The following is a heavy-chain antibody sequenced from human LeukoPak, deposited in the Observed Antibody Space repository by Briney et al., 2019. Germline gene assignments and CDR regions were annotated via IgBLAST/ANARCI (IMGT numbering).Heavy chain of an antibody. CDR1: GFTFSSYS. CDR2: ISSSSSTI. CDR3: ARSQKTQTAREKFYYYYYGMDV. V-gene: IGHV3-48*04. J-gene: IGHJ6*02. Sequence: PGGSLRLSCAASGFTFSSYSMNWVRQAPGKGLEWVSYISSSSSTIYYADSVKGRFTISRDNAKNSLYLQMNSLRAEDTAVYYCARSQKTQTAREKFYYYYYGMDVWGQGTTVTVSS. D-gene: IGHD6-6*01.